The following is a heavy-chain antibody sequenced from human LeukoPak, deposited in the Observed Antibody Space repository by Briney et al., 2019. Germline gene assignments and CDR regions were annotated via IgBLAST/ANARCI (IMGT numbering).Heavy chain of an antibody. D-gene: IGHD5-24*01. CDR2: ISGYNANT. V-gene: IGHV1-18*01. J-gene: IGHJ3*02. CDR3: ARVGRMASDAFDM. Sequence: GASVKVSCKASGYTFTSYRISWVRQAPGQGLEWMGWISGYNANTKYARTLQGRVTMTTDTSTSTAYMDLKSLRSDDTAVYYCARVGRMASDAFDMWGQGTMVTVSS. CDR1: GYTFTSYR.